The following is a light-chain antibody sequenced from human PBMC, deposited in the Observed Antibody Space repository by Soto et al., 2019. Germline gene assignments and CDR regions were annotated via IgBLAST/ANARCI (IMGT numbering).Light chain of an antibody. Sequence: QSVLTQPASVSGSPGQSITISCTGTSSDVGGYNYVSWYQQHPGKAPKLMIYDVSNRPSGVSNRFSGSKSGNTASLTISGLQAEDEAYYYCSSYTSSNTVLFGGGTQLTVL. V-gene: IGLV2-14*01. J-gene: IGLJ2*01. CDR1: SSDVGGYNY. CDR2: DVS. CDR3: SSYTSSNTVL.